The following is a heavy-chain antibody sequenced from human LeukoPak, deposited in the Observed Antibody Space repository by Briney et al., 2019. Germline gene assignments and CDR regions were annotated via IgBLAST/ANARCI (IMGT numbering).Heavy chain of an antibody. CDR3: ARLRGNTMVEY. V-gene: IGHV3-23*01. CDR1: GFTFSSYG. Sequence: GGTLRLSCAASGFTFSSYGMSWVRQAPGKGLEWVSAISGSGGRTYYADSVKGRFTISRDNSKNTLNLQMNSLRADDTAVYYCARLRGNTMVEYWGQGTLVTVSS. J-gene: IGHJ4*02. D-gene: IGHD3-10*01. CDR2: ISGSGGRT.